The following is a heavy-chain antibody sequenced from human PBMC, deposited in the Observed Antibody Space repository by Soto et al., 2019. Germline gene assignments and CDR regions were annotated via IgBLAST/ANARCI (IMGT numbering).Heavy chain of an antibody. D-gene: IGHD3-10*01. CDR3: ARVRITMVRGVIIDAFDI. V-gene: IGHV4-59*01. Sequence: SETLSLTCTVSGGSISSYYWSWIRQPPWKGLEWIGYIYYSGSTNYNPSLKSRVTISVDTSKNQFSLKLSSVTAADTAVYYCARVRITMVRGVIIDAFDIWGQGTMVTVSS. J-gene: IGHJ3*02. CDR2: IYYSGST. CDR1: GGSISSYY.